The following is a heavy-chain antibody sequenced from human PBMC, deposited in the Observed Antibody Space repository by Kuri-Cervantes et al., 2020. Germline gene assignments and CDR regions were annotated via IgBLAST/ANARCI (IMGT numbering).Heavy chain of an antibody. D-gene: IGHD2-2*02. V-gene: IGHV3-23*01. Sequence: GGSLRLSCAASGFTFSSYAMSWVRQAPGKGLEWVSAISGSGGSTYYADSVKGRFTISRDNSKNTLYPQMNSLRAEDTAVYYCARGKGYQLLYRGPLDYWGQGTLVTVSS. CDR3: ARGKGYQLLYRGPLDY. CDR2: ISGSGGST. J-gene: IGHJ4*02. CDR1: GFTFSSYA.